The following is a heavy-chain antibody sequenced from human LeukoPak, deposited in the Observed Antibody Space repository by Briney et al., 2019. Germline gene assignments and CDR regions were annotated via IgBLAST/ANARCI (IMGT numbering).Heavy chain of an antibody. CDR1: GGSISSYY. V-gene: IGHV4-59*01. D-gene: IGHD3-16*02. CDR3: ARGSTYFDYVWGSYRFHNWFDP. J-gene: IGHJ5*02. CDR2: IYYSGST. Sequence: VKPSETLSLTCTVSGGSISSYYWSWIRQPPGKGLEWIGYIYYSGSTNYNPSLKSRVTISVDTSKNQFSLKLSSVTAADTAVDYCARGSTYFDYVWGSYRFHNWFDPWGQGTLVTVSS.